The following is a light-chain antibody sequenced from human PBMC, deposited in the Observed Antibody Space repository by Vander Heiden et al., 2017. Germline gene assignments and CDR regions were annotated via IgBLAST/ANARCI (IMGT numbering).Light chain of an antibody. CDR2: AAS. CDR3: QQYGTSPYT. CDR1: QYVSRTY. V-gene: IGKV3-20*01. J-gene: IGKJ2*01. Sequence: EVVFTQSPCTLSLSPGERATLFCRASQYVSRTYLAWYQQAPGQAPRLLISAASTRATGIPDRFSGSGSGTDFTLTIGRLEPEDFAVYFCQQYGTSPYTFGQGPKLEIK.